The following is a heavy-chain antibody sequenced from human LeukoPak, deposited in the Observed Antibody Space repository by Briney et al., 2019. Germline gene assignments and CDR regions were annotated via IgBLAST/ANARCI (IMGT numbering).Heavy chain of an antibody. J-gene: IGHJ4*02. D-gene: IGHD1-26*01. V-gene: IGHV3-66*02. CDR2: IYSGGST. CDR3: ARDRTPWELYLDY. CDR1: GLTVSSNY. Sequence: GGSLRLSCAASGLTVSSNYMSWVRQAPGKGLEWVSVIYSGGSTYYADSVKGRFTISRDNSKNTLYLQMNSLRAEDTAVYYCARDRTPWELYLDYWGQGTLVTVSS.